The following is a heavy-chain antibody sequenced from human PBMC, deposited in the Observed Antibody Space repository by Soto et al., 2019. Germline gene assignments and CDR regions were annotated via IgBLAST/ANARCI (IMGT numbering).Heavy chain of an antibody. Sequence: QVQLQESGPGLVKPSQTLSLTCTVSGGSISSGNYYWSWIRQHPGKGLEWIGYIYYSGSAYYNPSLNSRVTISVDTSKNQFSLKLSSVTAADSAVYYCASTYYSASSGPFDYWGQGTLVTVSS. V-gene: IGHV4-31*03. CDR1: GGSISSGNYY. D-gene: IGHD3-22*01. J-gene: IGHJ4*02. CDR3: ASTYYSASSGPFDY. CDR2: IYYSGSA.